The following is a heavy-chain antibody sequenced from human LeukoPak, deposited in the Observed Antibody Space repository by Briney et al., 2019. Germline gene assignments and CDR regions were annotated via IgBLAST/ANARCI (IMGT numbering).Heavy chain of an antibody. J-gene: IGHJ4*02. V-gene: IGHV4-4*09. CDR1: GGSISSYY. D-gene: IGHD3-22*01. CDR3: ARHSRITMIGFLDY. CDR2: IYTSGST. Sequence: SETLSLTCTVSGGSISSYYWSWIRQPPGKGLEWIGYIYTSGSTNYNPPLKSRVTISVDTSKNQFSLKLSSATAADTAVYYCARHSRITMIGFLDYWGQGTLVTVSS.